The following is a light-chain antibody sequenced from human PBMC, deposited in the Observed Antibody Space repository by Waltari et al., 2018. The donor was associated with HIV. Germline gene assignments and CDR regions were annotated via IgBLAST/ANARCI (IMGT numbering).Light chain of an antibody. J-gene: IGLJ2*01. Sequence: QSVLNQPPSASGTPGQRVTISCSGSSSNIGNNNVYWYRQLPGLAPRLLIYRNNQRPSGVPDRFAGYKSGTSASMAISGRRSEDEADYYCATWGDSLSGPVVFGGGTKLTVL. CDR3: ATWGDSLSGPVV. V-gene: IGLV1-47*01. CDR1: SSNIGNNN. CDR2: RNN.